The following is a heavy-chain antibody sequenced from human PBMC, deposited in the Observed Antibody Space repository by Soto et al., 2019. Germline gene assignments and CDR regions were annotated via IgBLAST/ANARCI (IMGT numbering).Heavy chain of an antibody. CDR1: GTSLSSYY. CDR3: ARSVFP. Sequence: SETLSLTCVVSGTSLSSYYWSWIRQHPGKGLEWIGYIYYSGNTYYNPSLKSRVTIPVDTSKNQFSLKLTSVTAADTAVYYCARSVFPWGQGTLVTVSS. V-gene: IGHV4-59*06. CDR2: IYYSGNT. J-gene: IGHJ5*02.